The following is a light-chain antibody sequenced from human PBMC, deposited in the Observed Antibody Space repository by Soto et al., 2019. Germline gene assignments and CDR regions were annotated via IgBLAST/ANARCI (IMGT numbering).Light chain of an antibody. CDR3: QQYNNWPGT. J-gene: IGKJ1*01. CDR2: YAS. CDR1: QSVSSN. Sequence: EIVMTQSPATLSKTQGERATLSCRASQSVSSNLVWYQQKPGQAPRLLIYYASTRATGIPARFSGSGSGTEFTLTISSLQSEDVAVYYCQQYNNWPGTFGQGTKVDIK. V-gene: IGKV3-15*01.